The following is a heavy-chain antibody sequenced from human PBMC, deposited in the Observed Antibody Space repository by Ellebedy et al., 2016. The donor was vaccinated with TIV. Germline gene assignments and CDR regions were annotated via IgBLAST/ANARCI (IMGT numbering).Heavy chain of an antibody. V-gene: IGHV4-39*07. D-gene: IGHD2-15*01. CDR2: IYYSGST. J-gene: IGHJ5*02. Sequence: GSLRLSCTVSGGSISSSSYYWGWIRQPPGKGLEWIGSIYYSGSTYYNPSLKSRVTISVDTSKNQFSLKLSSVTAADTAVYYCARADCSGGTLNWFDPWGQGTLVTVSS. CDR3: ARADCSGGTLNWFDP. CDR1: GGSISSSSYY.